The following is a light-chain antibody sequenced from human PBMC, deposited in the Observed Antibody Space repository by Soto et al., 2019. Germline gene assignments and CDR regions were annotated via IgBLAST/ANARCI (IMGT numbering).Light chain of an antibody. Sequence: DIQMTQSPSTLSASVGDRVTITCRASQSISSWLAWYQQKPGKAPKLLIYDASGLESGVPSRFSGSGSGTEFTLTISSLQPDDFATYYCQQYTSYWTFGQGTKVDIK. CDR2: DAS. CDR3: QQYTSYWT. J-gene: IGKJ1*01. V-gene: IGKV1-5*01. CDR1: QSISSW.